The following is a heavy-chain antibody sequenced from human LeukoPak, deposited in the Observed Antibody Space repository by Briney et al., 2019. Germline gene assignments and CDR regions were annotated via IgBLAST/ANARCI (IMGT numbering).Heavy chain of an antibody. V-gene: IGHV4-30-4*01. Sequence: SETLSLTCTVSGGSMSSGDYYWSWIRQPPGKGLEWIGYIYYSGSTYYNPSLKSRVTIPVETSKNQFPLKLSSVTAADTAVYYCARQEYSSSWYVWGQGTLVTVSS. CDR1: GGSMSSGDYY. J-gene: IGHJ4*02. D-gene: IGHD6-13*01. CDR2: IYYSGST. CDR3: ARQEYSSSWYV.